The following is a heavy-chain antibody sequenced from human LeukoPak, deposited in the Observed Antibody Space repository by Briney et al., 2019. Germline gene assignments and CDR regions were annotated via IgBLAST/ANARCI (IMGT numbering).Heavy chain of an antibody. J-gene: IGHJ4*02. D-gene: IGHD2-8*01. V-gene: IGHV3-20*04. CDR2: INRNGDST. CDR1: GFTFDDYG. CDR3: ARGFRNGPFDC. Sequence: GGSLRLSCEASGFTFDDYGMGWVRQRPGKGLEWVSGINRNGDSTDYADSVKGRFTISRDNAKNSHFLQMNSLEVEDTALYYCARGFRNGPFDCWGQGTLVTVSS.